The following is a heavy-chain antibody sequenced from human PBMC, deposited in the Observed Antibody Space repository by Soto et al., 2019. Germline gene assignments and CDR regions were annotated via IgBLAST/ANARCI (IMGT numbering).Heavy chain of an antibody. CDR1: GYTFTSYD. V-gene: IGHV1-8*01. Sequence: QVQLVQSGADVKKPGASVKVSCKASGYTFTSYDINWVRQAPGQGLEWVGWMNPNSGDTGSAQNFQGRVTMTRNPSISTAYLELSSLRFEATAVYYCARGGKHWHYGLDVWGQGTTVTVSS. J-gene: IGHJ6*02. CDR2: MNPNSGDT. CDR3: ARGGKHWHYGLDV. D-gene: IGHD1-1*01.